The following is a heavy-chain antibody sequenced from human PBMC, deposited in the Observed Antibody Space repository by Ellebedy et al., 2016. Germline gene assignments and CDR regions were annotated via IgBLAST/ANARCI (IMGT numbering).Heavy chain of an antibody. CDR3: STTIVAGTNY. J-gene: IGHJ4*02. CDR2: IDYDGSNT. D-gene: IGHD6-19*01. Sequence: GGSLRLXXAVSGFPFSNYRLHWVRQTAGKGLEWVSRIDYDGSNTVYPDSVRGRFTVSRDNARNTLYLQMSSLRAEDTAVYYCSTTIVAGTNYWGQGTLVTVSS. CDR1: GFPFSNYR. V-gene: IGHV3-74*01.